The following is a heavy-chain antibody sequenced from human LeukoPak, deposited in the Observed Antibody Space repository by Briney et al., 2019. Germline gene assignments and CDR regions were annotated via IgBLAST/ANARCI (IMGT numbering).Heavy chain of an antibody. V-gene: IGHV3-30*18. J-gene: IGHJ4*02. CDR1: GFTFSSYG. CDR3: AKCVRYGDYHEGGIGY. CDR2: ISYDGSNK. Sequence: GRSLRLSCAASGFTFSSYGMHWVRQAPGKGLEWVAVISYDGSNKYYADSVKGRFTISRDNSKNTLYLQMNSLRAEDTAVYYCAKCVRYGDYHEGGIGYWGQGTLVTVSS. D-gene: IGHD4-17*01.